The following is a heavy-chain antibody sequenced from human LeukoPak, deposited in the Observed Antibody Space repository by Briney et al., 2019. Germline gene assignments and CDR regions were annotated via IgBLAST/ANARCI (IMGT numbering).Heavy chain of an antibody. J-gene: IGHJ4*02. CDR2: INPNSGDT. D-gene: IGHD5-12*01. V-gene: IGHV1-2*02. CDR1: GYTFTNHP. CDR3: ARERYTAYGNFDY. Sequence: ASVKVSCKASGYTFTNHPMHWVRQAPGQGLEWMGWINPNSGDTNYVQKFQGRVTMTRDPSISTAYMVLSGLRADDTAVYYCARERYTAYGNFDYWGQGTQVTVSS.